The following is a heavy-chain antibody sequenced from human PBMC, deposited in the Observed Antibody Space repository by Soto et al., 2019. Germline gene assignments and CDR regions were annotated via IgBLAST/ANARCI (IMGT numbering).Heavy chain of an antibody. D-gene: IGHD3-16*02. CDR2: INHSGST. V-gene: IGHV4-34*01. CDR1: DGSLTGYS. J-gene: IGHJ4*02. Sequence: PSEPLSLTCAVFDGSLTGYSWSWIRQPPGKGLEWIGEINHSGSTNYNPSLKSRVTISVDTSKNQFSLKLSSVTAADTAVYYCARGKANYIWGSYRPYFDYWGQGTLVTVSS. CDR3: ARGKANYIWGSYRPYFDY.